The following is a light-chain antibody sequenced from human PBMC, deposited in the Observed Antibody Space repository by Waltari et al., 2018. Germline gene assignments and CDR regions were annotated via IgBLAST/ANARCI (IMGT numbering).Light chain of an antibody. Sequence: EIVMTQSPAPLSVSPGERATLACRASQSVSSTLAWYQQKPGQPPRLLIYGASTRATATPARFSGSGSGTEFTLAISSLQSEDFAVYYCQQYYEWPLTFGGGTKVEIK. V-gene: IGKV3D-15*01. J-gene: IGKJ4*01. CDR2: GAS. CDR3: QQYYEWPLT. CDR1: QSVSST.